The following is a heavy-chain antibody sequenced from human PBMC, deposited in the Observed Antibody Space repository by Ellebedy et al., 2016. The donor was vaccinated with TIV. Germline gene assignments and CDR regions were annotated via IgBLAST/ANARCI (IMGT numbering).Heavy chain of an antibody. CDR3: ARALYYDYVWGSYRYTYFDY. Sequence: AASVKVSCKASGYTFTSYGISWVRQAPGQGLEWMGWISAYNGNTNYAQKLQGRVTMTTDTSTSTAYMELRSLRSDDTAVYYCARALYYDYVWGSYRYTYFDYWGQGTLVTVSS. CDR2: ISAYNGNT. CDR1: GYTFTSYG. D-gene: IGHD3-16*02. J-gene: IGHJ4*02. V-gene: IGHV1-18*01.